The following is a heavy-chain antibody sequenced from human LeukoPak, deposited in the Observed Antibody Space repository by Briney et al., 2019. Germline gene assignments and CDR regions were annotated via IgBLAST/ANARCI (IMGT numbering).Heavy chain of an antibody. CDR3: ARDVRDYGSGSYRSRWFDP. V-gene: IGHV4-31*03. D-gene: IGHD3-10*01. CDR1: GVSITSGGHY. J-gene: IGHJ5*02. Sequence: PSETLSLTCTVSGVSITSGGHYWSWIRQHPGKGLEWIGYIYYTGSTNYNPSLKSRVTISVDTSKNQFSLKLSSVTAADTAVYYCARDVRDYGSGSYRSRWFDPWGQGTLVTVSS. CDR2: IYYTGST.